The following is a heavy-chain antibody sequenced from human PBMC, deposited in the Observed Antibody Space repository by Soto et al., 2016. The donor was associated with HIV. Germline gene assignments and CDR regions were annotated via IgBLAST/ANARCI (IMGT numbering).Heavy chain of an antibody. V-gene: IGHV3-21*01. CDR1: GFTFSTYS. CDR3: VRGKAANTGGDFVY. J-gene: IGHJ4*02. CDR2: ISGSSTYI. Sequence: EVQLVESGGGLVKPGGSLRLSCAASGFTFSTYSMNWVRQAPGKGLEWVSSISGSSTYIFYADSVKGRFTISRDNAKNSLYLQMNSLRAEDTAVFYCVRGKAANTGGDFVYWGQGSLVTVSS. D-gene: IGHD1-26*01.